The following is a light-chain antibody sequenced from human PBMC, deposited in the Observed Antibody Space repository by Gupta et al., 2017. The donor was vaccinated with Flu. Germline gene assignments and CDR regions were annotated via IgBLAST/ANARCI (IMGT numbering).Light chain of an antibody. CDR2: DDS. Sequence: GQTARSACGGNKIETKSVDWYQREPGQAPVVVVHDDSDRPAEIPERFSGANSGNTATLTISRVEAGDEADYYCQVWESSSHRRVFGGGTKLTVL. CDR1: KIETKS. J-gene: IGLJ3*02. CDR3: QVWESSSHRRV. V-gene: IGLV3-21*02.